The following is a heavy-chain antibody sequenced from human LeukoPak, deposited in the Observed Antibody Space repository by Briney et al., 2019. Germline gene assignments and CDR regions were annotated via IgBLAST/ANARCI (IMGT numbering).Heavy chain of an antibody. CDR3: ARGVDSGVVIGATDNAFDI. J-gene: IGHJ3*02. D-gene: IGHD3-3*01. CDR1: GGSISSYY. CDR2: IYYSGNT. Sequence: SETLSLTCTVSGGSISSYYWSWIRQPPGKGLERIGHIYYSGNTNYNPSLKSRVTISVDTSKNQFSLKLSSVTAADTAVYYCARGVDSGVVIGATDNAFDIWGQGTLVSVSS. V-gene: IGHV4-59*01.